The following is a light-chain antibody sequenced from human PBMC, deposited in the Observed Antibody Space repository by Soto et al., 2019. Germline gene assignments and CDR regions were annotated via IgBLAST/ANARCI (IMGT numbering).Light chain of an antibody. J-gene: IGLJ1*01. CDR1: SSDVGGYNY. CDR2: DVS. CDR3: SSYTRSSTQV. Sequence: QSVLTQPASVSGSPGQSITISCTGTSSDVGGYNYVSWYQQYPGKAPKLMIYDVSNRPSGVSNRFSGSKSGNTASLTISGLQAEDEADYYCSSYTRSSTQVFGTGTKDTVL. V-gene: IGLV2-14*01.